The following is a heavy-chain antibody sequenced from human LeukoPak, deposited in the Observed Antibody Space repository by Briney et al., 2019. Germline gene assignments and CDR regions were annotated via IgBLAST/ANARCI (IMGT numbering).Heavy chain of an antibody. D-gene: IGHD4-11*01. CDR1: GYTFTSYY. CDR2: INPSGGST. CDR3: ARGTTVTTATTLYYFDY. J-gene: IGHJ4*02. V-gene: IGHV1-46*01. Sequence: GASVKVSCKASGYTFTSYYMHWVRQAPGQGLEWMGIINPSGGSTSYAQKFQGRVTMTRDTSTSTVYMELSSLRSEDTAVYYCARGTTVTTATTLYYFDYWGQGTLVTVSS.